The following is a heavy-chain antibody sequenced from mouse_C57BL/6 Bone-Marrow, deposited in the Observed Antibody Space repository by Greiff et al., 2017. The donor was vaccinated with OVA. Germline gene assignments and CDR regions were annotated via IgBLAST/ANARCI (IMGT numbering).Heavy chain of an antibody. D-gene: IGHD1-3*01. V-gene: IGHV5-9-1*02. CDR2: ISSGGDYI. Sequence: EVKVVESGEGLVKPGGSLKLSCAASGFTFSSYAMSWVRQTPEKRLEWVAYISSGGDYIYYADTVKGRFTISRDNARNTLYLQMSSLKSEDTAMYYCTRALSGPNWYFDVWGTGTTVTVSS. J-gene: IGHJ1*03. CDR1: GFTFSSYA. CDR3: TRALSGPNWYFDV.